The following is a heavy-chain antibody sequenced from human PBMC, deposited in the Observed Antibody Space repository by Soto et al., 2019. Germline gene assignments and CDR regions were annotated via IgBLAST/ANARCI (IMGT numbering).Heavy chain of an antibody. J-gene: IGHJ6*03. Sequence: SETLALTCAVSGGTMCSSTFYWGWIRQPPGKGLEWIGSIYYSGSTYYNPSLKSRVTISVDTSKNQFSLKLSSVTAADTAVYYCARQVRFLEWFVYYYMDVWGKGTTVTVSS. D-gene: IGHD3-3*01. CDR1: GGTMCSSTFY. CDR3: ARQVRFLEWFVYYYMDV. CDR2: IYYSGST. V-gene: IGHV4-39*01.